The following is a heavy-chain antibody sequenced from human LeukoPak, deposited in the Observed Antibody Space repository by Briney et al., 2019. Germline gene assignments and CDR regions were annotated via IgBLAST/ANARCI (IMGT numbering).Heavy chain of an antibody. J-gene: IGHJ4*02. V-gene: IGHV3-7*01. CDR3: ARSRHDYGDY. Sequence: GGSLRLSCAASGFTFSSYAMHWVRQAPGKGLEWVANIKQDGSEKYYVDSVKGRFTISRDNAKNSLYLQMNSLRAEDTAVYYCARSRHDYGDYWGQGTLVTVSS. CDR1: GFTFSSYA. D-gene: IGHD1-1*01. CDR2: IKQDGSEK.